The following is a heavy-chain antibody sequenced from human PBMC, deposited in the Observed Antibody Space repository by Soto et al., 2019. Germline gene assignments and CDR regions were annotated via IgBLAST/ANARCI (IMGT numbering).Heavy chain of an antibody. V-gene: IGHV3-74*01. CDR3: ARDRGRGFWSGFSWFDP. CDR1: GFTFSSYW. Sequence: GGSLRLSCAASGFTFSSYWMHWVRQAPGKGLVWVSRINSDGSSTSYADSVKGRFTISRDNAKNTLYLQMNSLRAEDTAVYYCARDRGRGFWSGFSWFDPWGQGTLVTVSS. J-gene: IGHJ5*02. D-gene: IGHD3-3*01. CDR2: INSDGSST.